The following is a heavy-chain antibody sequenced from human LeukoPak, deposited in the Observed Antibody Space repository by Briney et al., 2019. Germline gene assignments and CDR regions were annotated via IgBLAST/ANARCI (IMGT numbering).Heavy chain of an antibody. V-gene: IGHV1-46*01. CDR1: GYTFTSYY. CDR3: ARDPREPGALYYYYGMDV. CDR2: INPSGGST. D-gene: IGHD1-14*01. J-gene: IGHJ6*02. Sequence: ASVKVSCKASGYTFTSYYMHWVRQAPGQGLEWMGIINPSGGSTSYAQKFQGRVTMTRDTSTSTVYMELSSLRSEDTAVYYCARDPREPGALYYYYGMDVWGQGTTVTVSS.